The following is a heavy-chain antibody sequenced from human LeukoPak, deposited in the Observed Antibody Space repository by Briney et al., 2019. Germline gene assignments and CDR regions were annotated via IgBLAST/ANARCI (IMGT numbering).Heavy chain of an antibody. Sequence: GGSLRLSCAASGLTVSSNYMTWVRQAPGKGLEWVSVIYSSGITYYADSVKGRFTISRDNSKNTLYLQMNSLRAEDTAVYYCARERDYSGWQFDYWGQGTLVTVP. D-gene: IGHD6-19*01. CDR1: GLTVSSNY. CDR2: IYSSGIT. CDR3: ARERDYSGWQFDY. J-gene: IGHJ4*02. V-gene: IGHV3-53*01.